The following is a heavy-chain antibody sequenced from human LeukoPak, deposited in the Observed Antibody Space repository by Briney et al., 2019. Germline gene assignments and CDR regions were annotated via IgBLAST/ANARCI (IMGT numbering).Heavy chain of an antibody. CDR3: TYSSSSSYYFDY. CDR2: IRSKAYGGTT. Sequence: GGSLRLSCTASGFTFGDYAMSWVRQAPGKGLEWVGFIRSKAYGGTTEYAASVKGRFTISRDDSKSIAYLQMNSLKTEDTAVYYCTYSSSSSYYFDYWGQGTLVTVSS. D-gene: IGHD6-6*01. J-gene: IGHJ4*02. V-gene: IGHV3-49*04. CDR1: GFTFGDYA.